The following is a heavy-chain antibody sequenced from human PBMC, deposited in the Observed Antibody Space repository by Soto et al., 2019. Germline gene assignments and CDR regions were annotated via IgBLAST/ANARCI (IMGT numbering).Heavy chain of an antibody. CDR2: ISGSGGST. CDR3: AKDSSDPNYYDFWSGYYDY. V-gene: IGHV3-23*01. D-gene: IGHD3-3*01. Sequence: GSLRLSCAASGFTFSSYAMSWVRQAPGKGLEWVSAISGSGGSTYYADSVKGRFTISRDNSKNTLYLQMNSLRAEDTAVYYCAKDSSDPNYYDFWSGYYDYWGQGTLVTVSS. J-gene: IGHJ4*02. CDR1: GFTFSSYA.